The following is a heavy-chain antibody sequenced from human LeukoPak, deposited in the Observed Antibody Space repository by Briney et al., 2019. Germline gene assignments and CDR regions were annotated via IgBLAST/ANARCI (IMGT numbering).Heavy chain of an antibody. V-gene: IGHV3-23*01. J-gene: IGHJ5*02. CDR1: GFTFSSYA. Sequence: PGGSLRLSCAASGFTFSSYAMSWVRQAPGKGLEWVSAISGSGGSTYYADSVKGRFTISRDNSKNTLYLQMNGLRAEDTAVYYCAKGDVVVVAATPSWFDPWGQGTLVTVSS. CDR2: ISGSGGST. D-gene: IGHD2-15*01. CDR3: AKGDVVVVAATPSWFDP.